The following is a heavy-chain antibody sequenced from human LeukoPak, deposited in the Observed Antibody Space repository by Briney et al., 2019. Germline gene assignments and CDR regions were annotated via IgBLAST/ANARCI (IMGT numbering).Heavy chain of an antibody. CDR3: ARGPDTTVRGVIHY. J-gene: IGHJ4*02. CDR2: INHSGST. V-gene: IGHV4-34*01. Sequence: SETLSLTCAVYGGSFSGYYWSWIRQPPGMGLEWIGEINHSGSTNYNPSLKSRVTISVDTSKNQFSLKVSSMTAADTAVYYCARGPDTTVRGVIHYWGQGTLVTVSS. CDR1: GGSFSGYY. D-gene: IGHD3-10*01.